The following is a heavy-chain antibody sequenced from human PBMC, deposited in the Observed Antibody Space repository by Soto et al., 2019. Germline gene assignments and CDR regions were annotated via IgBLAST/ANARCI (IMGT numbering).Heavy chain of an antibody. CDR2: IIPIFGTA. J-gene: IGHJ3*02. CDR3: ARWCSGGSCYSLPSPLYAFDI. D-gene: IGHD2-15*01. Sequence: ASVKVSCKASGGTFSSYAISWVRQAPGQGLEWMGGIIPIFGTANYAQKFQGRVTITTDTSTSTAYMELRSLRSDDTAVYYCARWCSGGSCYSLPSPLYAFDIWGQGTMVTVSS. V-gene: IGHV1-69*05. CDR1: GGTFSSYA.